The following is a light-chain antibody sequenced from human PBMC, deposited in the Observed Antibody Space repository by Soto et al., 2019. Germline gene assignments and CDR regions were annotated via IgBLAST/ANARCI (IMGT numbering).Light chain of an antibody. Sequence: QSALTQPASVSGSPGQSITISCTGTSSDVGSYNSVSWYQQHPGKAPKVMIYEGSKRPSGVSNRFSGSKSGNTASLTISGLQAEDEAEYYCCQSYDRSLSGYVVFGGGTKLTVL. CDR2: EGS. V-gene: IGLV2-23*01. J-gene: IGLJ2*01. CDR3: CQSYDRSLSGYVV. CDR1: SSDVGSYNS.